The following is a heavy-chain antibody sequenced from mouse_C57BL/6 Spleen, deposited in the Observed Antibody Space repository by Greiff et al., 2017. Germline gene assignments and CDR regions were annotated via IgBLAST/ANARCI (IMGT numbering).Heavy chain of an antibody. D-gene: IGHD1-1*01. CDR3: ARGRGSSYDWYFDV. CDR2: IDPSDSYT. V-gene: IGHV1-50*01. J-gene: IGHJ1*03. CDR1: GYTFTSYW. Sequence: VQLQQPGAELVKPGAPVKLSCKASGYTFTSYWMQWVKQRPGQGLEWIGEIDPSDSYTNYNQKFKGKATLTVDTSSSTAYMQLSSLTSEDSAVYYCARGRGSSYDWYFDVWGTGTTVTVSS.